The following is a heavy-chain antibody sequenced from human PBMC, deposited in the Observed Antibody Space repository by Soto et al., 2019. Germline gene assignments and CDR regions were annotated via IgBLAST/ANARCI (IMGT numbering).Heavy chain of an antibody. CDR3: SKALNYYYGMDV. Sequence: GGSLRLSCAASGFTFSSYGMHWVRQAPGKGLEWVAVISYDGSNKYYADSVKGRFTISRDNSKNTLYLQMNSMRAEDTAVYYCSKALNYYYGMDVWPQGTTVTVSS. CDR1: GFTFSSYG. J-gene: IGHJ6*02. CDR2: ISYDGSNK. V-gene: IGHV3-30*18.